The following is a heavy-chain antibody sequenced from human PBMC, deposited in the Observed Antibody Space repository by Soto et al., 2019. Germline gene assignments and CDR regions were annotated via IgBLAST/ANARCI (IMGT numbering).Heavy chain of an antibody. CDR1: GFSFSSFA. J-gene: IGHJ6*04. D-gene: IGHD1-26*01. V-gene: IGHV3-23*01. CDR2: IGDSGAST. Sequence: EVLLLESGGGLVQPGGSLRLSCEASGFSFSSFAMNWVRQAPGKGLEWVSAIGDSGASTYYADSVKGRFTISRDNSRNTPHLQLNSLRDADTAVYYCAKGVELDVWGNGTTVTVSS. CDR3: AKGVELDV.